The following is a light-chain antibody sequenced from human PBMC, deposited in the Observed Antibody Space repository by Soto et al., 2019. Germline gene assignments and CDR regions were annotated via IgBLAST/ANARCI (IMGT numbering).Light chain of an antibody. CDR3: QQRSNRPPIT. V-gene: IGKV3-11*01. J-gene: IGKJ5*01. Sequence: EIVLTQSPATLSLSPGERATLSCRASQSVSSYLAWYQQKPGQAPRLLIYGASSRATGIPDRFSGSGSGTDFTLTISRLEPEDFAVYYCQQRSNRPPITFGQGTRLEI. CDR2: GAS. CDR1: QSVSSY.